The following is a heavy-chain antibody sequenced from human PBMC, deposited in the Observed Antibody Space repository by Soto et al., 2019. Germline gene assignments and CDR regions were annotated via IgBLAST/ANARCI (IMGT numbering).Heavy chain of an antibody. J-gene: IGHJ5*02. D-gene: IGHD6-6*01. V-gene: IGHV4-31*03. CDR1: GVSISSGGYY. Sequence: SETLSLTCPVSGVSISSGGYYWSWIRQHPGKGLEWIGYIYYSGSTYYNPSLKSRVTISVDTSKNQFSLKLSSVTAADTAVYYCAREVAAHVYWFDPWGQGTLVNVAS. CDR2: IYYSGST. CDR3: AREVAAHVYWFDP.